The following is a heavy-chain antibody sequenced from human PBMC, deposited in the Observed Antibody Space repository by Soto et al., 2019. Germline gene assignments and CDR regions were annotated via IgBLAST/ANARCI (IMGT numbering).Heavy chain of an antibody. CDR1: GGSFRREA. CDR2: ILPFFGTS. Sequence: QVQLVQSGAEVKKPGSSVKVSCKASGGSFRREAIPWVRQAPGQGPEWMGNILPFFGTSDYAQKFQGRVTVTADMSKTTVYMELSSRRVYDTAVYYCARGHEFGGNSDAGDVWGQGTMVIVSS. V-gene: IGHV1-69*14. D-gene: IGHD2-15*01. CDR3: ARGHEFGGNSDAGDV. J-gene: IGHJ3*01.